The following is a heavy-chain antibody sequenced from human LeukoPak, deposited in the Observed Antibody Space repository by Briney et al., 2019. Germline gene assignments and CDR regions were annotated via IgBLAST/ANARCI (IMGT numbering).Heavy chain of an antibody. V-gene: IGHV4-39*01. CDR1: GGSISSSSYY. CDR3: VQNIPGTIEH. CDR2: IYSSGTT. Sequence: SETLSLTCTVSGGSISSSSYYWGWIRQPPEKGLECIGNIYSSGTTYYNPSLKSRVTISIDTSKSQFSLRLSSVTAADTAVYYCVQNIPGTIEHWGQGTLVTVSS. D-gene: IGHD1-7*01. J-gene: IGHJ1*01.